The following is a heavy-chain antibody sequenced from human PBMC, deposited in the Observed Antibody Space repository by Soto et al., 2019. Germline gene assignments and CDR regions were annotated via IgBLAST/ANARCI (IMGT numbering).Heavy chain of an antibody. V-gene: IGHV4-31*03. CDR2: IYYSGST. D-gene: IGHD1-7*01. CDR1: GGSISSGGYY. Sequence: QVQLQESGPGLVKPSQTLSLTCTVSGGSISSGGYYWSWIRQHPGKGLEWIGYIYYSGSTYYNPSLKSRVTISVDTSENQFSLKLSSVTAADTAVYYCARDRGGVLVGTTPPDAFDIWGQGTMVTVSS. J-gene: IGHJ3*02. CDR3: ARDRGGVLVGTTPPDAFDI.